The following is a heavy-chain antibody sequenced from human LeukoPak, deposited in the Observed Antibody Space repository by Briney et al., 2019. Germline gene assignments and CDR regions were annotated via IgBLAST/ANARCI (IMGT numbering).Heavy chain of an antibody. CDR3: ARFPCGGDCYGLDY. V-gene: IGHV3-23*01. Sequence: PGGSLRLSCAASGFTFSSYAMSWVRQAPGKGLEWVSAISGSGGSTYSADSVKGRFTISRDNSKNTLYLQMNSLRAEDTAVYYCARFPCGGDCYGLDYWGQGTLVTVSS. CDR2: ISGSGGST. J-gene: IGHJ4*02. D-gene: IGHD2-21*02. CDR1: GFTFSSYA.